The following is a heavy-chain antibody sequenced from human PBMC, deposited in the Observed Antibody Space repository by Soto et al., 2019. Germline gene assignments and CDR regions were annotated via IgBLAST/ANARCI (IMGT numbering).Heavy chain of an antibody. CDR1: GFTFSSYA. J-gene: IGHJ4*02. V-gene: IGHV3-64*01. Sequence: GGSLRLSCAASGFTFSSYAMHWVRQAPGKGLEYVSAISSNGGGTYYASSVKGRFTISRDNSKNTLFLQMGSLRAEDMAVYYCARDSIMYSGGSCYFAYWGQGTLVTVSS. D-gene: IGHD2-15*01. CDR2: ISSNGGGT. CDR3: ARDSIMYSGGSCYFAY.